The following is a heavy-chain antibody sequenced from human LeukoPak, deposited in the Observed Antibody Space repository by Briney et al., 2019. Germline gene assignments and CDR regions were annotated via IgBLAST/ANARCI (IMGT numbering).Heavy chain of an antibody. CDR1: GGSISTGGYY. CDR3: ARYPYVSVEY. D-gene: IGHD3-10*02. CDR2: IYYSGST. V-gene: IGHV4-31*03. Sequence: PSQTLSLTSTVSGGSISTGGYYWSWIRQHPGKGLEWIGHIYYSGSTYYNPSLKSRITISVDTSKNQFSLKLSSVTAADTAVYYCARYPYVSVEYRVQGRLVTVSS. J-gene: IGHJ4*02.